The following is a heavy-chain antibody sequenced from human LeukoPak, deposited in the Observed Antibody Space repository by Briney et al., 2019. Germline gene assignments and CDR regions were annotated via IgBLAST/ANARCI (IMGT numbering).Heavy chain of an antibody. Sequence: GASVNVSFKASGYTFTTYGISWVRQAPGQGLEWMGWISAYNGNRNYAQKLQGRVTMTTDTSTSTAYMELRSLRSDDPAVYYCAREHSGWYNYWGQGTLVTVSS. CDR3: AREHSGWYNY. J-gene: IGHJ4*02. D-gene: IGHD6-19*01. CDR1: GYTFTTYG. V-gene: IGHV1-18*04. CDR2: ISAYNGNR.